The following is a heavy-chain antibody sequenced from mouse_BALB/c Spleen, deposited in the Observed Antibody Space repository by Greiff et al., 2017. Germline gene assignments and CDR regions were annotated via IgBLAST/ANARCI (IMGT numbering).Heavy chain of an antibody. CDR1: GISITTGNYR. J-gene: IGHJ2*01. D-gene: IGHD2-1*01. Sequence: VQLKESGPGLVKPSQTVSLTCTVTGISITTGNYRWSWIRQFPGNKLEWIGYIYYSGTITYNPSLTSRTTITRDTSKNQFFLEMNSLTAEDTATYYCARGRAYGNSYFDYWGQGTTLTVSS. V-gene: IGHV3-5*02. CDR3: ARGRAYGNSYFDY. CDR2: IYYSGTI.